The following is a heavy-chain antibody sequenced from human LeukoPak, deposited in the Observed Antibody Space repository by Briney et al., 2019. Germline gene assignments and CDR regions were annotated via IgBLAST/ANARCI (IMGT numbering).Heavy chain of an antibody. D-gene: IGHD5-24*01. V-gene: IGHV3-7*01. CDR3: ARDADLGATITGAFDS. CDR1: GFTFSRYW. J-gene: IGHJ3*02. Sequence: GGSLRLSCAASGFTFSRYWMSWVRQAPGKGLEWVASIKQGGNERYYVDSVKGRFTISRDNSKNSVFLQMNGLRVEETAVYYCARDADLGATITGAFDSWGQGTMVTVSS. CDR2: IKQGGNER.